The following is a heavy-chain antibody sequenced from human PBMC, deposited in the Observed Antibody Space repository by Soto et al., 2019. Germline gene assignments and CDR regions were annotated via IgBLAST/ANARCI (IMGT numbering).Heavy chain of an antibody. CDR3: ATGGGAAPGT. CDR1: GGSFSGYY. J-gene: IGHJ4*02. Sequence: SETLSLTCAVYGGSFSGYYWSWIRQTPGKGLEWIGEIDHSGSIKYNPSLESRVSISLDTSRNQFSLKLSSVTAADSAVFYCATGGGAAPGTWGQGTLVT. CDR2: IDHSGSI. D-gene: IGHD6-13*01. V-gene: IGHV4-34*01.